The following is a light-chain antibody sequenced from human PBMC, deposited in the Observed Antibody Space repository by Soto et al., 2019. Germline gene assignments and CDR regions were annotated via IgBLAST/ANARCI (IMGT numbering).Light chain of an antibody. CDR2: DAT. Sequence: DIQMTQSPSSLSASVGDRVTITCQASQDISNHLNWYQQKPGTAPKHLIYDATNLETRVPSRFSRSGSGTNFTFTISSLQPEDFATYYCQQYGTLPPYTFGQGTELDIK. CDR1: QDISNH. CDR3: QQYGTLPPYT. J-gene: IGKJ2*01. V-gene: IGKV1-33*01.